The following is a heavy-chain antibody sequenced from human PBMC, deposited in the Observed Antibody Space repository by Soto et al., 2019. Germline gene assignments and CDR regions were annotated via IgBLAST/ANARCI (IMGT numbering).Heavy chain of an antibody. CDR3: ARDPSTTGYYGLDV. J-gene: IGHJ6*02. CDR1: GLTVKNYQ. CDR2: IYSGGVT. V-gene: IGHV3-53*01. Sequence: GGSLRLSCAASGLTVKNYQMNWVRQAPGKGLEWVSVIYSGGVTYYPDSVKGRFTTIRDTSKNTVYLQMNSLRADDTAMYYCARDPSTTGYYGLDVWGQGTTVTVSS.